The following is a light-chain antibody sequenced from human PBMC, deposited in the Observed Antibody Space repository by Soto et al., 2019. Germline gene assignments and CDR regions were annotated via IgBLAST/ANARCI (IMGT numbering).Light chain of an antibody. Sequence: EIVMPQSPATLSVSPGERATLSGRASQNVRSNLAWYQQKPGQAPRLLIYDASSRATGIPDRFSGSGSGTDFTLTISRLEPEDFAVYYCQQYGSSPPITFGQGTRLGL. CDR1: QNVRSN. CDR3: QQYGSSPPIT. V-gene: IGKV3-20*01. J-gene: IGKJ5*01. CDR2: DAS.